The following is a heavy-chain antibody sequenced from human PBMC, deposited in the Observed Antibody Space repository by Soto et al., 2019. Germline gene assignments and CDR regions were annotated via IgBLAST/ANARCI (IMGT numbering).Heavy chain of an antibody. CDR2: IYYAGST. V-gene: IGHV4-59*08. CDR3: ARRIVATETFAY. CDR1: GGSMISYY. D-gene: IGHD5-12*01. Sequence: SETLSLTCTVFGGSMISYYWSWIRQPPGRGLEWIGFIYYAGSTEYNPSLNSRVTISVDTSKNQFSLTVTSVTAADTAVYYCARRIVATETFAYWGQGTLVTVSS. J-gene: IGHJ4*02.